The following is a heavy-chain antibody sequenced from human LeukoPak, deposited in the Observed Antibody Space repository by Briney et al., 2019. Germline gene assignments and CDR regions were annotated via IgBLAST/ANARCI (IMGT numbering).Heavy chain of an antibody. J-gene: IGHJ4*02. CDR1: GFTFSSYW. Sequence: PGGSLRLSCAASGFTFSSYWMHWVRQAPGKGLVWVSRINSDGSSTSYADSVKGRFTISRDNAKNTLYLQMNSLRAEDTAVYYSASYGSGSYYNWDPSLLGYWGQGTPVTVSS. CDR3: ASYGSGSYYNWDPSLLGY. D-gene: IGHD3-10*01. CDR2: INSDGSST. V-gene: IGHV3-74*01.